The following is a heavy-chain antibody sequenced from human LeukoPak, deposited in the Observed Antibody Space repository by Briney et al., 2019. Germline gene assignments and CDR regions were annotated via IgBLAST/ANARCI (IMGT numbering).Heavy chain of an antibody. CDR2: IKTDGSST. CDR1: GFTFSSYW. V-gene: IGHV3-74*01. CDR3: ARGRAIFGVAPDY. D-gene: IGHD3-3*01. Sequence: QPGGSLRLSCAASGFTFSSYWMHWVRQSPGKGPVWVSRIKTDGSSTNYADSVKGRFTISRDNAKNTLYLQMNSLRADDVAVYYCARGRAIFGVAPDYWGQGTLVTVSS. J-gene: IGHJ4*02.